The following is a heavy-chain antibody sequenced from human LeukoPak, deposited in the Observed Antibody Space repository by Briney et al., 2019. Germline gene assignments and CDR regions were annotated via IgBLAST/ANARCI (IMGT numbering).Heavy chain of an antibody. CDR3: ARHEYSGSYYGLSWFDP. D-gene: IGHD1-26*01. CDR2: IYYSGST. CDR1: GGSISSSSYY. J-gene: IGHJ5*02. Sequence: SETLSLTCTVSGGSISSSSYYWGWLRQPPGTGLEWIASIYYSGSTYYNPSLKSRVTISVDTSKNRLSLKLSSLTAADTAVYYCARHEYSGSYYGLSWFDPWGQGTLVTVSS. V-gene: IGHV4-39*01.